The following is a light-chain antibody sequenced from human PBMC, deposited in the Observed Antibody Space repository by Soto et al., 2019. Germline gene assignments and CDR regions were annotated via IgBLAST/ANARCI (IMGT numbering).Light chain of an antibody. J-gene: IGKJ5*01. Sequence: EIVLTQSPATLSLSPVERATLSCVASQSVSSNYLAWYQQKPGLAPRLLIYDASSRATGIPDRFSGSGSGTDFTLTISRLEPADLGVYYCQQRNNWPITFGQGARLEIK. V-gene: IGKV3D-20*02. CDR3: QQRNNWPIT. CDR2: DAS. CDR1: QSVSSNY.